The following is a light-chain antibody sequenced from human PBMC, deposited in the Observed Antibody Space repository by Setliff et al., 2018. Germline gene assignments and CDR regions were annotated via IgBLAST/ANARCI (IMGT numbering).Light chain of an antibody. CDR3: SSYTSSSTLFV. J-gene: IGLJ1*01. V-gene: IGLV2-14*01. CDR2: EVR. CDR1: SSDVGGHNY. Sequence: QSALTQPASVSGSPGQSITISCTGTSSDVGGHNYVPWYQQHPGKAPELMIYEVRHRPSGVSNRFSGSQSGNTASLTISGLQAEDEADYYCSSYTSSSTLFVFGAGTKVTVL.